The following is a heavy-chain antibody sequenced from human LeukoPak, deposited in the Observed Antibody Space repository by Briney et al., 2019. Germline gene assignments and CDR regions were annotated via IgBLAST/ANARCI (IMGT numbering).Heavy chain of an antibody. D-gene: IGHD6-13*01. Sequence: GGSLRLSCAASGFTFSIYAMSWVRQVPGKGLEWVSSISGSGGSTNYADSVKGRFTISRDNAKNTLYLQMNSLRADDTALYYCAKDLSAYRGSWDLGDYWGQGTLVTVSS. J-gene: IGHJ4*02. CDR2: ISGSGGST. V-gene: IGHV3-23*01. CDR1: GFTFSIYA. CDR3: AKDLSAYRGSWDLGDY.